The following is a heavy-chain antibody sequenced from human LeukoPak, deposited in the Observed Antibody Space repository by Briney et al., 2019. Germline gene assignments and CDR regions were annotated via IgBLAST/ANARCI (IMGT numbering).Heavy chain of an antibody. CDR1: GGPFSGYY. Sequence: SETLSLTCAVYGGPFSGYYLSWIRQAPGKGLEWIGEINHSGSFNYNPSLKSRLLILVDTSKNQFSLKLSSVTAADTAVYYCARVTYCTTTSCHPLGWFDPWGQGTLVTVSS. CDR3: ARVTYCTTTSCHPLGWFDP. J-gene: IGHJ5*02. V-gene: IGHV4-34*01. CDR2: INHSGSF. D-gene: IGHD2-8*01.